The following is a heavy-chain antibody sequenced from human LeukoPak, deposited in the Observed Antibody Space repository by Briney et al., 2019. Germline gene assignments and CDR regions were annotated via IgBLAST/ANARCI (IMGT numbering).Heavy chain of an antibody. V-gene: IGHV1-46*01. CDR1: GYTFASYY. CDR3: ARDSTPTYYSGTYYFEY. D-gene: IGHD1-26*01. Sequence: ASVKVSCKASGYTFASYYMHWVRQAPGQGLEWMGIINPSGGSTTYAQKFQGRVTMTRDTSTSTVYVELSSLRSEDTAVYYCARDSTPTYYSGTYYFEYWRQGTLVTVSS. J-gene: IGHJ4*02. CDR2: INPSGGST.